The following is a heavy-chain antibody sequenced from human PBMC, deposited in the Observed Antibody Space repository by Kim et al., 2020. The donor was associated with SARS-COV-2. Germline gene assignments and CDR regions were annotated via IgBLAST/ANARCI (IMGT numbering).Heavy chain of an antibody. CDR2: N. D-gene: IGHD6-19*01. J-gene: IGHJ4*02. CDR3: ARAGNSGWYHY. V-gene: IGHV4-34*01. Sequence: NDYNPSLKSRVTISGDKSNNQFSRKLSSVTAADTAVYYCARAGNSGWYHYWGQGTLVTVSS.